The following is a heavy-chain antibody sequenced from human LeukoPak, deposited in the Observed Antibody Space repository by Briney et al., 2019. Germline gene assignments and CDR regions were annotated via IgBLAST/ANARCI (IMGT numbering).Heavy chain of an antibody. CDR2: IRFDGTKK. Sequence: GGSLRLSCAASGFNFRRNGMHWVRQAPGEGLEWLSFIRFDGTKKFYTQSVRGRFTISRDTSINVLYLQMNNLTAEDTPVYYCARDFDDPTGHYYYLPDYWGPGTLVTVSS. D-gene: IGHD3-22*01. CDR1: GFNFRRNG. CDR3: ARDFDDPTGHYYYLPDY. J-gene: IGHJ4*02. V-gene: IGHV3-30*02.